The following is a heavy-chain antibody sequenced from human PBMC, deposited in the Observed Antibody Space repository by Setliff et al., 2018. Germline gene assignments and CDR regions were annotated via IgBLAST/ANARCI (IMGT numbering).Heavy chain of an antibody. CDR3: RLWFGELLRDY. CDR1: GFTVSAYD. CDR2: LDNDGST. J-gene: IGHJ4*02. D-gene: IGHD3-10*01. Sequence: LRLSCAASGFTVSAYDMSWVRQAPGKGLEWVSLLDNDGSTYYADSVKGRFTISRDNSKNTLCLQMSSLRTEDTAVYYCRLWFGELLRDYWGQGTLVTVSS. V-gene: IGHV3-53*01.